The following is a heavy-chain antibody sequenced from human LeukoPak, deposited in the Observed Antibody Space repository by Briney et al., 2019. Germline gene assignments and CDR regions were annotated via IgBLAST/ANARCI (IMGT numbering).Heavy chain of an antibody. CDR1: GGSISSGGYY. V-gene: IGHV4-31*03. D-gene: IGHD2-2*01. Sequence: SETLSLTCTVSGGSISSGGYYWSWIRQHPGKGLEWIGYIYYSGSTYYNPSLKSRVTISVDTSKNQFSLKLSPVTAADTAVYYCARNSLYCSSTSCYSAHYYGMDVWGQGTTVTVSS. CDR3: ARNSLYCSSTSCYSAHYYGMDV. CDR2: IYYSGST. J-gene: IGHJ6*02.